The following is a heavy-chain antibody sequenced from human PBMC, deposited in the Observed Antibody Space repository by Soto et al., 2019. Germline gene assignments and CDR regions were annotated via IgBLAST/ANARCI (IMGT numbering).Heavy chain of an antibody. CDR2: INHSGST. CDR1: GGSFSGYY. Sequence: QVQLQQWGAGLLKPSETLSLTCAVYGGSFSGYYWSWIRQPPGKGLEWIGEINHSGSTNYNPSLKSRVTISVDTSKNQFSLKLSSVTAADTAVYYCASPIFDGVLRFLEWPVMDVWGQGTTVTVSS. D-gene: IGHD3-3*01. J-gene: IGHJ6*02. V-gene: IGHV4-34*01. CDR3: ASPIFDGVLRFLEWPVMDV.